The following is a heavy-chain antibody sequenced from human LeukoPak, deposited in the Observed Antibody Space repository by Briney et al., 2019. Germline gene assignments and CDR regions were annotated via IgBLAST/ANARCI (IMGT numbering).Heavy chain of an antibody. CDR3: ARDWGSGFPFDY. CDR2: INPNSGGT. Sequence: ASVKVSCKASGYTSTGYYMHWVRPAPGQGLEWMGWINPNSGGTNYAQKFQGRVTMTRDTSISTAYMELSRLRSDDTAVYYCARDWGSGFPFDYWGQGTLVTVSS. D-gene: IGHD7-27*01. V-gene: IGHV1-2*02. CDR1: GYTSTGYY. J-gene: IGHJ4*02.